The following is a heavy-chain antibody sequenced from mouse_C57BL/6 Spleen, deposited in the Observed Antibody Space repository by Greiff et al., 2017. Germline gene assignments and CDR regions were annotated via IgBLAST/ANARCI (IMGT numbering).Heavy chain of an antibody. D-gene: IGHD3-2*02. Sequence: EVKLMESGGGLVKPGGSLKLSCAASGFTFSSYTMSWVRQTPEKRLEWVATISGGGGNTYYPDSVKGRFTISRDNAKNTLYLQMSSLRSEDTALYYCARHGTAQATLFAYWGQGTLVTVSA. V-gene: IGHV5-9*01. J-gene: IGHJ3*01. CDR1: GFTFSSYT. CDR2: ISGGGGNT. CDR3: ARHGTAQATLFAY.